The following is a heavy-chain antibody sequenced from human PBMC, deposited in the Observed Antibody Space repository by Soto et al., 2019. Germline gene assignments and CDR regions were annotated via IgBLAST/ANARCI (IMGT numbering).Heavy chain of an antibody. J-gene: IGHJ4*02. CDR1: GGTFSSYA. Sequence: QVQLVQSGAEVKKPGSSVKVSCKASGGTFSSYAISWVRQAPGQGLEWMGGIIPIFGTANYAQKFQGRVTITXAEHTXXAYMELSSLRSEDTAVYYCAIRSGYVDTAMVYFDYWGQGTLVTVSS. CDR3: AIRSGYVDTAMVYFDY. CDR2: IIPIFGTA. V-gene: IGHV1-69*05. D-gene: IGHD5-18*01.